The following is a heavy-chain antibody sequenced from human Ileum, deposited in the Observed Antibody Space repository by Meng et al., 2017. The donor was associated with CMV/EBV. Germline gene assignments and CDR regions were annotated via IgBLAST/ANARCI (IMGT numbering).Heavy chain of an antibody. V-gene: IGHV3-48*03. Sequence: GESLKISCAASGFTFSNSEMNWVRQAPGKGLEWVAYISRGGSTMYYADSVQGRFTISRDNAKNSLFLQMNSLRGEDTAIYYCARVRTVGALDYWGQGILVTVSS. J-gene: IGHJ4*02. CDR3: ARVRTVGALDY. D-gene: IGHD1-26*01. CDR2: ISRGGSTM. CDR1: GFTFSNSE.